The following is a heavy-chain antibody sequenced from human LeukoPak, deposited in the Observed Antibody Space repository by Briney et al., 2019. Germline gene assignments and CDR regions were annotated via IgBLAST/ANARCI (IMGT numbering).Heavy chain of an antibody. CDR2: ISSNGGST. V-gene: IGHV3-64*01. CDR3: ARASYDYIQGSYRYPEYFQH. D-gene: IGHD3-16*02. J-gene: IGHJ1*01. CDR1: GFTFSSYA. Sequence: GGSLRLSCAASGFTFSSYAMHWVRQAPGKGLEYVSAISSNGGSTYYANSVKGRFTISRDNSKNTLYPQMGSLRAEDMAVYYCARASYDYIQGSYRYPEYFQHWGQGTLVTVSS.